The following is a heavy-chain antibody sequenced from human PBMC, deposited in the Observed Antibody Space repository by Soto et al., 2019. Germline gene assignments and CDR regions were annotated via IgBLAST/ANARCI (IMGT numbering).Heavy chain of an antibody. CDR2: ISGSGRTI. J-gene: IGHJ4*02. Sequence: GGSLRLSCAASGIVFSDYMSWVRQAPGKGLEWLSYISGSGRTIYSADSVKGRFTISRDNSKNTVYLQINALRAEGTAVYYCARDFSMVIVAPGYWGQGTLVTVS. D-gene: IGHD5-12*01. CDR1: GIVFSDY. CDR3: ARDFSMVIVAPGY. V-gene: IGHV3-11*01.